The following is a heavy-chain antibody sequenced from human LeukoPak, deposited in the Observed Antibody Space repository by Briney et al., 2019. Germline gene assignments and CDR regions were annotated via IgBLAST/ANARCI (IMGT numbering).Heavy chain of an antibody. CDR1: RYTFTQYS. CDR3: ARVHSYCSTTSCLDY. Sequence: ASVKVSCKASRYTFTQYSINWVRQAPGQGLEWMGWISAYNGNSNYAQKFQGRVTMTTDTSTSTGYMELRSLRSDDTAVYYCARVHSYCSTTSCLDYWGQGTLVTVSS. J-gene: IGHJ4*02. V-gene: IGHV1-18*01. D-gene: IGHD2-2*01. CDR2: ISAYNGNS.